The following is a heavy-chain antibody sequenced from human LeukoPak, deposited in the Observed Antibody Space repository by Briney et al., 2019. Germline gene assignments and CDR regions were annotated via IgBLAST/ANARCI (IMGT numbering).Heavy chain of an antibody. D-gene: IGHD2-15*01. CDR2: ISGSGGST. V-gene: IGHV3-23*01. CDR3: AKDGYCSGGSCYPY. Sequence: GGSLRLSWAASGFTFSSYAMSWVRQAPGKGLEWDSAISGSGGSTYYADSVKGRFTISRDNSKNTLYLQMNSLRAEDTAVYYCAKDGYCSGGSCYPYWGQGTLVTVSS. J-gene: IGHJ4*02. CDR1: GFTFSSYA.